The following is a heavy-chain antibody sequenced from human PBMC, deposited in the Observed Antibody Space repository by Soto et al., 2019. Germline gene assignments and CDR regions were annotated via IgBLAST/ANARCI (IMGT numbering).Heavy chain of an antibody. Sequence: NPSETLSLTCTVSGGSISSYYWSWIRQPPGKGLEWIGYIYYSGSTNYNPSLKSRVTISVDTSKNQFSLKLSSVTAADTAVYYCAREITIFGVATYFDYWGQGTLVTVSS. D-gene: IGHD3-3*01. V-gene: IGHV4-59*01. CDR1: GGSISSYY. CDR2: IYYSGST. J-gene: IGHJ4*02. CDR3: AREITIFGVATYFDY.